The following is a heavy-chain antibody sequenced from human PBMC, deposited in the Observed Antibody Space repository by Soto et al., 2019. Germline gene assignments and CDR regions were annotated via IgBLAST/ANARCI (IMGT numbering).Heavy chain of an antibody. CDR3: ARDRCDYGMDA. CDR2: IYYSGST. V-gene: IGHV4-30-4*01. CDR1: GASICSGDYY. D-gene: IGHD2-8*01. Sequence: SEVLALACPVSGASICSGDYYWSWIRQPPGKGLEWIGYIYYSGSTYYNPSLKSRVTISVDTSKNQFSLKLSSVTAADTAVYYCARDRCDYGMDAWGQGTTVTVSS. J-gene: IGHJ6*02.